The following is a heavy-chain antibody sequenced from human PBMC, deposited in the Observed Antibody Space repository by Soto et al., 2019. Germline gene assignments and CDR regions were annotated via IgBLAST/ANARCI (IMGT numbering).Heavy chain of an antibody. J-gene: IGHJ6*02. CDR1: GGTFSSYA. D-gene: IGHD2-2*01. Sequence: QVQLVQSGAEVKKPGSSVKVSCKASGGTFSSYAISWVRQAPGQGLEWMGGIIPISGTANYAQKFQGRVTITADESTSSAFMELRGLRSQDTAVYYGARSQGSSTSLEIYYYYYYGMDVWGQGTTVTVSS. CDR3: ARSQGSSTSLEIYYYYYYGMDV. CDR2: IIPISGTA. V-gene: IGHV1-69*01.